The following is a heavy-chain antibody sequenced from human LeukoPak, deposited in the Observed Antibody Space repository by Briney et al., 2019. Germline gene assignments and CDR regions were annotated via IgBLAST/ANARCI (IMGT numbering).Heavy chain of an antibody. J-gene: IGHJ4*02. Sequence: GGSLRLSCAASGFTFDDYAMHWVRQAPGKGLEWVSGISWNSGSIGYADSVKGRFTISRDNAKNSLYLQMNSLRAEDTALYYCAKDMSVAGTFQFDYWGQGTLVTVSP. CDR1: GFTFDDYA. CDR3: AKDMSVAGTFQFDY. CDR2: ISWNSGSI. D-gene: IGHD6-19*01. V-gene: IGHV3-9*01.